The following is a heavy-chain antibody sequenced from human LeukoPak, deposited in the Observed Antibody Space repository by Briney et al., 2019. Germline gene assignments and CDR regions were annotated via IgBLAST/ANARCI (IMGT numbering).Heavy chain of an antibody. J-gene: IGHJ3*02. Sequence: GGSLRLSCAASGFTFSSFEMNWVRQAPGKGLEWVSYINGNGNTIYDANSVKGRFTISRDNAKSSLFLQMNSLRVEDTAVYFCAREIDTVDMWGQGTTVTVSS. V-gene: IGHV3-48*03. CDR2: INGNGNTI. CDR3: AREIDTVDM. CDR1: GFTFSSFE.